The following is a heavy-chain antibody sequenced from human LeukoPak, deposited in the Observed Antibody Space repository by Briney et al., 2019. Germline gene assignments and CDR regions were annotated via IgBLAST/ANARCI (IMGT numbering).Heavy chain of an antibody. CDR2: IYYSGST. CDR3: AMIEQVVSNVEGGY. CDR1: GGSISSSTSY. J-gene: IGHJ4*02. Sequence: SETLSLTCSISGGSISSSTSYWGWIRQPPGKGLEWIGSIYYSGSTYYNPSLKSRVTISVDTSKNQFSLKLSSVTAADTAVYYCAMIEQVVSNVEGGYWGQGTLVTVSS. V-gene: IGHV4-39*01. D-gene: IGHD6-6*01.